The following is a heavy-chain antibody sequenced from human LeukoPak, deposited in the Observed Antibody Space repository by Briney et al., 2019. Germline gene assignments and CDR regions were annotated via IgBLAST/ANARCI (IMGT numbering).Heavy chain of an antibody. Sequence: ASVEVSCKASGYTFTSNGISWVRQAPGQGLEWMGWISGYNGNTNYAQKFQGRVTMTTDKSTSTVYMEVRSLRFDDTAVYYCARGPRYCSTSSCFSEWYWFDPWGQGTLVTVSS. V-gene: IGHV1-18*01. CDR3: ARGPRYCSTSSCFSEWYWFDP. CDR1: GYTFTSNG. J-gene: IGHJ5*02. CDR2: ISGYNGNT. D-gene: IGHD2-2*01.